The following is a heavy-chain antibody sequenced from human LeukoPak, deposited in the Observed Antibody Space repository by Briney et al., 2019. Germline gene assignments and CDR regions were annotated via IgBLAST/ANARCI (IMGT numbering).Heavy chain of an antibody. D-gene: IGHD3-16*01. CDR3: ARHRDLGDAFDI. J-gene: IGHJ3*02. CDR1: GGSISSYY. Sequence: SETLSLTCTVSGGSISSYYWSWIRQPPGKGLEWIGYIYYSGSTNYNPSLKSRVTISVDTSKNQFPLKLSSVTAADTAVYYCARHRDLGDAFDIWGPGTMVTVSS. CDR2: IYYSGST. V-gene: IGHV4-59*01.